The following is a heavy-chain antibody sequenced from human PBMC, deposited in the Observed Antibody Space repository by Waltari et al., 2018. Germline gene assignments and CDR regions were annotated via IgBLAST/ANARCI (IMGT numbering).Heavy chain of an antibody. CDR3: ARGRIAAAALYYFDY. J-gene: IGHJ4*02. CDR1: GVTFCSYA. CDR2: VIPIFGTA. V-gene: IGHV1-69*05. D-gene: IGHD6-13*01. Sequence: QLLQSGAEVMRPGASVTVSCKAAGVTFCSYAISWVRQAPGPGLDWMRGVIPIFGTANYDKKFQGRVTSTTDESTSTAYRELSSQRSEDTAVYYCARGRIAAAALYYFDYWGQGTLVTISS.